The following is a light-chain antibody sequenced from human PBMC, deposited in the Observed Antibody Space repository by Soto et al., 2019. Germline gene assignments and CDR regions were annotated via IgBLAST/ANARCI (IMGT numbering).Light chain of an antibody. CDR2: AAS. Sequence: DIQMTQSPSSVSASIGETVTITCRASQDINVYLNWYQQKPGEVPKLLIYAASTLHSGVPSRFTGSGSETDFTLTIRSLQPEDFATYYCQQYDKWPRTFGPGTKVDIK. CDR1: QDINVY. V-gene: IGKV1-39*01. J-gene: IGKJ1*01. CDR3: QQYDKWPRT.